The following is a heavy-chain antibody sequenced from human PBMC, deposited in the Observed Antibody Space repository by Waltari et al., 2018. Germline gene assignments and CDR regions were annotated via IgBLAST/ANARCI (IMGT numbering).Heavy chain of an antibody. CDR1: GGSISTNYN. V-gene: IGHV4-39*01. D-gene: IGHD4-17*01. J-gene: IGHJ1*01. CDR2: MHYRGST. CDR3: GRIAFGDEGGYFQY. Sequence: QLQLQESGPGLVKPSETLSPTCTVSGGSISTNYNWGWIRQPPGKGLEWMGNMHYRGSTFYNPSLESRVTISLDTWKNQFSLRLSSVGAADTAVYFCGRIAFGDEGGYFQYWGQGTLVTVSS.